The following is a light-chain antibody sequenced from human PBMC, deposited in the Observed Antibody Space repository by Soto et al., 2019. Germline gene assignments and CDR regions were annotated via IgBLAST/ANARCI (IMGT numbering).Light chain of an antibody. Sequence: EIVLTQSPGTLSLSPGERATLSCRASQRVSSSLLAWYQQKPGQAPRPLISTASSRATCNPDRFSGSGSGIDYTLNIGKLELEDFAEYYCQSYGNSPFTFGLGTKV. CDR3: QSYGNSPFT. V-gene: IGKV3-20*01. J-gene: IGKJ3*01. CDR1: QRVSSSL. CDR2: TAS.